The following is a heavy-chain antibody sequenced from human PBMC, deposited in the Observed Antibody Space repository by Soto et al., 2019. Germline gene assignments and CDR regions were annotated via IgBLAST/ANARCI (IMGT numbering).Heavy chain of an antibody. D-gene: IGHD3-10*01. CDR3: ARDRIGKGTKYGMDV. CDR2: IYYSGST. J-gene: IGHJ6*02. V-gene: IGHV4-59*01. Sequence: LSLTCTVSGGSISSYYWSWIRQPPGKGLEWIGYIYYSGSTNYNPSLKSRVTISVDTSKNQFSLKLSSVTAADTAVYYCARDRIGKGTKYGMDVWGQGTTVTVSS. CDR1: GGSISSYY.